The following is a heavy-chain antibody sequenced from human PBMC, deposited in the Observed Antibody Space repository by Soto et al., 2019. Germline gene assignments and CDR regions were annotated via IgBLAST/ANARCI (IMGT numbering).Heavy chain of an antibody. CDR1: GGSFSGYY. V-gene: IGHV4-34*01. Sequence: PSETLSLTCAVYGGSFSGYYWSWIRQPPGKGLEWIGEINHSGSTNYNPSLKSRVTISVDTSKNQFSLKLSSVTAADTAVYYCARDGWIQLWYILDYWGQGTLVTVSS. CDR2: INHSGST. J-gene: IGHJ4*02. D-gene: IGHD5-18*01. CDR3: ARDGWIQLWYILDY.